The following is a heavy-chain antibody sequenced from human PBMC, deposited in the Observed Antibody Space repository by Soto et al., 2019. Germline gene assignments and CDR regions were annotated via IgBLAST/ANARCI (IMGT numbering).Heavy chain of an antibody. CDR3: AQHDWFDP. V-gene: IGHV3-66*04. J-gene: IGHJ5*02. CDR1: GFSVSSNY. CDR2: INSGGST. Sequence: EVQLVESGGGLVQPGGSLRLSCTVSGFSVSSNYMSWVRQAPGKGLEWVSVINSGGSTYYADSVKGRFTISRDNSKNTLYLQMNSLRAEDTAVYYCAQHDWFDPWGQGTLVTVSS.